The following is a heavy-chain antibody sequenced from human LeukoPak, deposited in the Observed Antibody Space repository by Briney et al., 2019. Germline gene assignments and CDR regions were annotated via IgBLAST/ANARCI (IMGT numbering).Heavy chain of an antibody. D-gene: IGHD3-10*01. Sequence: GGSLRLSCAASGFTFSNAWMSWVRQAPGKGLEWVGRIKSKTDGGTTDYAAPVKGRFTISRDDSKNTLYLQMNSLKTEDTAVYYCASLYGSGKRWVDPWGQGTLVTVSS. CDR3: ASLYGSGKRWVDP. V-gene: IGHV3-15*01. CDR1: GFTFSNAW. CDR2: IKSKTDGGTT. J-gene: IGHJ5*02.